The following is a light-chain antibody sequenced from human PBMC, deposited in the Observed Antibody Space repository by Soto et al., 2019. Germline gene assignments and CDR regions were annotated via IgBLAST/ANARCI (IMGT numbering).Light chain of an antibody. Sequence: EIVLTQSPGTLSLSPGERATLSCRASQSVSSTYLAWYQHKPGQAPRLLLYGASSRATGIPDRFSGSGSGSDFTLTISRLEPEDFAVYYCQQSGSTLWTFGQGTKVEIK. CDR2: GAS. V-gene: IGKV3-20*01. CDR1: QSVSSTY. CDR3: QQSGSTLWT. J-gene: IGKJ1*01.